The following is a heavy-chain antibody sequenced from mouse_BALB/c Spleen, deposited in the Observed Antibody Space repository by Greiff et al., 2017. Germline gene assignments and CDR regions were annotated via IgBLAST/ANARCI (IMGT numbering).Heavy chain of an antibody. V-gene: IGHV5-17*02. Sequence: DVKLVESGGGLVQPGGSRKLSCAASGFTFSSFGMHWVRQAPEKGLEWVAYISSGSSTIYYADTVKGRFTISRDNPKNTLFLQMTSLRSEDTAMYYCARWGTTATPFAYWGQGTLVTVSA. J-gene: IGHJ3*01. CDR3: ARWGTTATPFAY. D-gene: IGHD1-2*01. CDR1: GFTFSSFG. CDR2: ISSGSSTI.